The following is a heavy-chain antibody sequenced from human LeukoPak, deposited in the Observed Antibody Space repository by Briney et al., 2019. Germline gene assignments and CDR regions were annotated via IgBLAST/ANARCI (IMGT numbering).Heavy chain of an antibody. D-gene: IGHD2-15*01. CDR2: ISWNSGSI. J-gene: IGHJ4*02. Sequence: PGGSLRLSCAASGFTFDDYAMHWVRQAPGKGLEWVSGISWNSGSIGYAGSVKGRFTISRDNAKNSLYLQMNSLRAEDMVVYYCARNVGWFRFDYWGQGTLVTVSS. V-gene: IGHV3-9*03. CDR3: ARNVGWFRFDY. CDR1: GFTFDDYA.